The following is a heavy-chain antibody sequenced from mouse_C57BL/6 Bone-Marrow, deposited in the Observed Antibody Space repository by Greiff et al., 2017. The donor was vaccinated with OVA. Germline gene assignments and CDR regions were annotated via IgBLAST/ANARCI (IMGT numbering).Heavy chain of an antibody. J-gene: IGHJ1*03. D-gene: IGHD2-2*01. Sequence: QLQQPGAELVKPGASVKLSCKASGSTFPSYWMHWVKQRPGRGLEWIGRIDPNSGGTKYNEKFKSKATLTVDKPSSTAYMQLSSLTLEVSAVYYCAREGEPMVTTGTEWYFDVWGTGTTVTVSS. CDR2: IDPNSGGT. CDR3: AREGEPMVTTGTEWYFDV. V-gene: IGHV1-72*01. CDR1: GSTFPSYW.